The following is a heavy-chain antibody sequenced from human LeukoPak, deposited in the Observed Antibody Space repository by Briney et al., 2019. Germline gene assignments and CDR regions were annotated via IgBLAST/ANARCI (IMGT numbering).Heavy chain of an antibody. D-gene: IGHD3-10*01. V-gene: IGHV4-34*01. J-gene: IGHJ4*02. Sequence: SETLSLTCAVYGGSFSGYHWSWIRQPPGKGLEWIGEINHSGSTNYNPSLKSRVTISVDTSKNQFSLKLSSVTAADTAVYYCARTATRGGRFDYWGQGTLVTVSS. CDR1: GGSFSGYH. CDR3: ARTATRGGRFDY. CDR2: INHSGST.